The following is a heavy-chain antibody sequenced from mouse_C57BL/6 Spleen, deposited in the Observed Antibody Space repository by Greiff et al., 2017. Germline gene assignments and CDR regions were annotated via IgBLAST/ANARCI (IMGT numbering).Heavy chain of an antibody. J-gene: IGHJ4*01. CDR1: GYTFTSYW. CDR3: ARYDVTTRDAMGY. V-gene: IGHV1-55*01. D-gene: IGHD2-12*01. Sequence: QVQLQQPGAELVKPGASVKMSCKASGYTFTSYWITWVKQRPGQGLEWIGDIYPGSGSTNYNEKFKSKATLTVDTSSSTAYMQLSSLTSEDSAVYYCARYDVTTRDAMGYWGQGTSVTVSS. CDR2: IYPGSGST.